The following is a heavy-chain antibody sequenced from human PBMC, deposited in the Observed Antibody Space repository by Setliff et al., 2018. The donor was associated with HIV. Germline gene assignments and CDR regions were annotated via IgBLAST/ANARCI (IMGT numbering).Heavy chain of an antibody. J-gene: IGHJ4*02. Sequence: SETLSLTCTVSGGSISSGAHYWSWIRQHPGKGLEWIGYIYYSGSTYYNPSLKSRVTISVDTSKNQFSLKLNSVTAADTAVYYCARVPLSSPSRPGGYFDYWGQGTLVTVSS. V-gene: IGHV4-31*03. D-gene: IGHD3-16*01. CDR2: IYYSGST. CDR1: GGSISSGAHY. CDR3: ARVPLSSPSRPGGYFDY.